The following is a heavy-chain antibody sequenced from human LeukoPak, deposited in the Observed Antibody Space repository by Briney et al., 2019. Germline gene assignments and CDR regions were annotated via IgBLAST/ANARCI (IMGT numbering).Heavy chain of an antibody. CDR2: INEDGSST. V-gene: IGHV3-74*01. D-gene: IGHD3-10*01. J-gene: IGHJ4*02. Sequence: QPGGSLRLSCAASGYSFSSYWMHWVRQGPGKGLVWVSRINEDGSSTSYAESVRGRFTISRDNAKNSLYLQMNSLRAEDTAVYYCAREDGEQLLWFGELSGGNDYWGQGTLVTVSS. CDR1: GYSFSSYW. CDR3: AREDGEQLLWFGELSGGNDY.